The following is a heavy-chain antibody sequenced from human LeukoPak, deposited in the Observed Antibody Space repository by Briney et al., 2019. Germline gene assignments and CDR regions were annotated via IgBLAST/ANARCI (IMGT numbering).Heavy chain of an antibody. CDR2: IYSGGST. V-gene: IGHV3-53*01. Sequence: GGSLRLSCAASGFNFNSFSMNWVRQAPGKGLEWVSVIYSGGSTYYADSVKGRFTISRDNSKNTLYLQMNSLRAEDTAVYYCARDKGRGYSYSYGYADYWGQGTLVTVSS. CDR3: ARDKGRGYSYSYGYADY. J-gene: IGHJ4*02. D-gene: IGHD5-18*01. CDR1: GFNFNSFS.